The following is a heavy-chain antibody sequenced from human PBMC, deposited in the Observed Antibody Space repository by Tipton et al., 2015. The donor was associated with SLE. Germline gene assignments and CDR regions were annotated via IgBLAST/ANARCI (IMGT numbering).Heavy chain of an antibody. CDR1: GCSSRSFY. CDR2: IYYSGSP. D-gene: IGHD5-12*01. V-gene: IGHV4-39*01. Sequence: TLSLTCTVSGCSSRSFYWGWIRQPPGKGLEWIGSIYYSGSPYYNPSLKSRVTISVDTSKNQFSLKLSSVTAADTAVYYCARPRGYSGQHYYYMDVWGKGTTVTVSS. J-gene: IGHJ6*03. CDR3: ARPRGYSGQHYYYMDV.